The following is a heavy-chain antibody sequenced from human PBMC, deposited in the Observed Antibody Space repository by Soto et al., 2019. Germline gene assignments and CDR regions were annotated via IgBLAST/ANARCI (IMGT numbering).Heavy chain of an antibody. CDR1: EFSLTTSGVG. J-gene: IGHJ4*02. D-gene: IGHD4-17*01. CDR2: IYWDDSK. CDR3: THKGYGGYPLDY. V-gene: IGHV2-5*02. Sequence: QITLKESGPTLVKPTQTLTLTCTFSEFSLTTSGVGVGWIRQPPGNALEWLAVIYWDDSKHYSPSLKSRLTITKDTSKNQVVLSMTNMDPVDTATYDCTHKGYGGYPLDYWGQGTLVTVSS.